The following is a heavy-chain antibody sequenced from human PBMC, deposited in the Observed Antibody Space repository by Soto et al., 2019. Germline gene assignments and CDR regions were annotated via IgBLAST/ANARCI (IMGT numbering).Heavy chain of an antibody. CDR1: GYTFSSYA. Sequence: QVHLVQSGAEVRKPGASVKASCKASGYTFSSYAMHWVRQAPGQRLEWMGGIIPLFGTASYAQKLQGRVTITADESTSTVYMELSRLRSDDTAVYFCATELGDNPASPFDAWGQGTLVTVSS. V-gene: IGHV1-69*13. CDR3: ATELGDNPASPFDA. J-gene: IGHJ4*02. CDR2: IIPLFGTA. D-gene: IGHD1-1*01.